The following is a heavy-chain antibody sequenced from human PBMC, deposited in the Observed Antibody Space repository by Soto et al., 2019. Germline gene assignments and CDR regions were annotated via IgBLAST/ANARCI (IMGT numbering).Heavy chain of an antibody. CDR3: ARDQAPYCGADCIIDY. D-gene: IGHD2-21*02. Sequence: HPGGSLRLSCAASGFTFSTYGMHWVRQAPGKGLEWLSFIWYDGTNKFYADSVKGRFTISRDNSKNTLYLQLHSLRAEDTAVYYCARDQAPYCGADCIIDYWGQGTLVTVSP. V-gene: IGHV3-33*01. CDR2: IWYDGTNK. CDR1: GFTFSTYG. J-gene: IGHJ4*02.